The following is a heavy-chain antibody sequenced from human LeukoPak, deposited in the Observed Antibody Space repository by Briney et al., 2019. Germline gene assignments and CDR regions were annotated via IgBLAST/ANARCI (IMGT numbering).Heavy chain of an antibody. D-gene: IGHD3-10*01. CDR2: IYYSGST. CDR3: ARQVAAVRGVIKGWFDP. J-gene: IGHJ5*02. Sequence: SETLSLTCTVSGGSISSGGYYWSWIRQHPGKGLEWIGCIYYSGSTYYNPSLKSRVTISVDTSKNQFSLKLSSVTAADTAVYYCARQVAAVRGVIKGWFDPWGQGTLVTVSS. V-gene: IGHV4-31*03. CDR1: GGSISSGGYY.